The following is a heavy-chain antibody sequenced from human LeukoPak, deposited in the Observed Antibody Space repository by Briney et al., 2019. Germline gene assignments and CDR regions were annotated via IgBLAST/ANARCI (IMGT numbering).Heavy chain of an antibody. CDR2: TYYRSKWYN. J-gene: IGHJ3*02. CDR1: GDSVSSNSAA. V-gene: IGHV6-1*01. D-gene: IGHD2-21*01. Sequence: SQTLSLTCAISGDSVSSNSAAWNWIRQSPSRGLEWLGRTYYRSKWYNDYAVSVKSRLTINPDTSKNQFSLQLDSVTPEDTAVYYCCHSLSGRTGAFDIWGRGTVVTVSS. CDR3: CHSLSGRTGAFDI.